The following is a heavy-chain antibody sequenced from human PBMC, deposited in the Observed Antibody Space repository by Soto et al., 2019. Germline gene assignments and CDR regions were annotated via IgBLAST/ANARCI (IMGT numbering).Heavy chain of an antibody. CDR1: VFTFSSYW. J-gene: IGHJ4*02. CDR3: ARDSSCWSISYFFDY. D-gene: IGHD6-13*01. CDR2: IKQAGSEK. V-gene: IGHV3-7*03. Sequence: PGESLRLSCAASVFTFSSYWQYWIRQAPGKGLEWVANIKQAGSEKDYVDSVKGRFTISSDNAKNSLYLQMNCMRAEDTAVYFCARDSSCWSISYFFDYWGQGTLVTVSS.